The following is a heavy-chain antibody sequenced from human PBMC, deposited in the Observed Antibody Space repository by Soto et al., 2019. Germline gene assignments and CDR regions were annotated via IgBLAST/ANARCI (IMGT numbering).Heavy chain of an antibody. Sequence: ASVKVSCKASGYTFTSYGISWVRQAPGQGLEWMGWISAYNGNTNYAQKLQGRVTMTTDTSTSTAYMELRSLRSDDTAVYYCARESSLIAARPTYFDYWGQGTLVTVSS. D-gene: IGHD6-6*01. CDR1: GYTFTSYG. CDR3: ARESSLIAARPTYFDY. J-gene: IGHJ4*02. CDR2: ISAYNGNT. V-gene: IGHV1-18*01.